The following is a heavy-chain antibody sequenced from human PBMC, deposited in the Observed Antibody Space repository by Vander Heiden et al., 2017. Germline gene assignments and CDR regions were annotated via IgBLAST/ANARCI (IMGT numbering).Heavy chain of an antibody. V-gene: IGHV3-33*01. Sequence: QVQVVEAGGGVVQPGRALRRSCVASGFTFRCYGSNWGRQARGKGLEWVAVRWSDGNNKYYADSLKGRFTITRDNSKNTLYLQMNSLRAEYTALYYCARDKMVREVIYYLYGMDVWGQATTVTVSS. CDR2: RWSDGNNK. CDR3: ARDKMVREVIYYLYGMDV. CDR1: GFTFRCYG. D-gene: IGHD3-10*01. J-gene: IGHJ6*02.